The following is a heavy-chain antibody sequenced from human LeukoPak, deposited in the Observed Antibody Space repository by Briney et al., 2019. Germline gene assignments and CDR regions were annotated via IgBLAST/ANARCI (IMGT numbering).Heavy chain of an antibody. D-gene: IGHD2-21*01. Sequence: ASVKVSCKASGYTFTGYYMHWVRQAPGQGLEWMGWINPNSGGTKYAQKFQGRLTMTRDTSISTAYMELSRLRSDDTALNYCARDLAYCGGDCYSLVDFWGQGTLVTVSS. CDR1: GYTFTGYY. CDR2: INPNSGGT. CDR3: ARDLAYCGGDCYSLVDF. J-gene: IGHJ4*02. V-gene: IGHV1-2*02.